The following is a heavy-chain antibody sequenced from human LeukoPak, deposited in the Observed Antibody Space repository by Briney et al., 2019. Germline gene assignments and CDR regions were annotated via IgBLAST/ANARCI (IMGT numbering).Heavy chain of an antibody. CDR1: GFTFSSYA. J-gene: IGHJ4*02. CDR2: INSDGSST. D-gene: IGHD6-13*01. V-gene: IGHV3-74*01. Sequence: GGSLRLSCAASGFTFSSYAMSWVRQAPGKGLVWVSRINSDGSSTSYADSVKGRFTISRDNAKNTLYLQMNSLRAEDTAVYYCASVAAADDTFDYWGQGTLVTVSS. CDR3: ASVAAADDTFDY.